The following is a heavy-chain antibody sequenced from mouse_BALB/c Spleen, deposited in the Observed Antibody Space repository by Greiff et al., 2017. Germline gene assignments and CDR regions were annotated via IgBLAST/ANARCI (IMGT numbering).Heavy chain of an antibody. CDR1: GFTFSSYT. Sequence: EVQVVESGGGLVKPGGSLKLSCAASGFTFSSYTMSWVRQTPEKRLEWVATISSGGSYTYYPDSVKGRFTISRDNAKNTLYLQMSSLKSEDTAMYYCTREGGRNYFDYWGQGTTLTVSS. CDR3: TREGGRNYFDY. CDR2: ISSGGSYT. J-gene: IGHJ2*01. V-gene: IGHV5-6-4*01.